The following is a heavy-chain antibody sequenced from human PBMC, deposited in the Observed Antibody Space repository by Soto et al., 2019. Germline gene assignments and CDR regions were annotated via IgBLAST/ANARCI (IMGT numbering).Heavy chain of an antibody. D-gene: IGHD6-6*01. Sequence: GGSLRLSCAASGFTFSSYSMNWVRQAPGKGLEWVSYISSSSSTIYYADSVKGRFTISRDNAKNSLYLQMNSLRAEDTAVYYCATDSGISVAARRPFDYWGQGTLVTVSS. CDR1: GFTFSSYS. J-gene: IGHJ4*02. CDR3: ATDSGISVAARRPFDY. CDR2: ISSSSSTI. V-gene: IGHV3-48*01.